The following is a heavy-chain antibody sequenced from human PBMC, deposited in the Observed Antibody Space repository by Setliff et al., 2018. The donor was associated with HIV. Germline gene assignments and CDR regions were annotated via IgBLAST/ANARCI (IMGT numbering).Heavy chain of an antibody. CDR1: GGSISGHY. V-gene: IGHV4-59*11. CDR3: ARAVGAPYVDY. Sequence: SETLSLTCTVSGGSISGHYWSWIRQPPGKGLEWIGSIYYSGSTNYNPSLKSRVTISVDTSKNQFSLKLSSVTAADTAVYYCARAVGAPYVDYWGQGTLVTVSS. D-gene: IGHD1-26*01. J-gene: IGHJ4*02. CDR2: IYYSGST.